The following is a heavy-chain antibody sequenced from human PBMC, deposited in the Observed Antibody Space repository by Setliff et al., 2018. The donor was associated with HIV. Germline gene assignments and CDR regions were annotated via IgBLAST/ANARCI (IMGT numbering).Heavy chain of an antibody. V-gene: IGHV1-69*06. CDR3: ARGRVVRGVLLDY. CDR2: IIPIFGTA. J-gene: IGHJ4*02. Sequence: ASVKVSCKASGGTFSSYAISWVRQAPGQGLEWMGRIIPIFGTANYAQKFQGRVTITADKSTSTAYMELSTLRSEDTAVYYCARGRVVRGVLLDYWGQGTLVTVSS. D-gene: IGHD3-10*01. CDR1: GGTFSSYA.